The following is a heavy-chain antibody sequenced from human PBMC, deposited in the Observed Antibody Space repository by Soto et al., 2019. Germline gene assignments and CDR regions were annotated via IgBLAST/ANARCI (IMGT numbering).Heavy chain of an antibody. Sequence: VGSLRLSCAAPRFPFSRYSMTWVRHAPGQGREWVSSISSSSSYIYYADSVKGRFTISRDNAKNSLYLQMNSLRAEDTAVYYCAIIGPEVAATWFGFDAFDIWGQGTMVTVS. CDR2: ISSSSSYI. CDR3: AIIGPEVAATWFGFDAFDI. CDR1: RFPFSRYS. V-gene: IGHV3-21*01. J-gene: IGHJ3*02. D-gene: IGHD2-15*01.